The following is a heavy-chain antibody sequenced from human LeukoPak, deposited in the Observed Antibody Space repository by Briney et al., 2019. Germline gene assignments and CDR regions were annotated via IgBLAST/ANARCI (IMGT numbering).Heavy chain of an antibody. CDR2: ISGNNDNT. CDR3: ARDGYYDY. V-gene: IGHV1-18*01. CDR1: GYTFSRYG. J-gene: IGHJ4*02. Sequence: GASVKLSCKASGYTFSRYGISWVRQAPGQGLEWMGWISGNNDNTNYAQNLQGRVTMTTDTSTSTAYMELRSLTSDDTAVFYCARDGYYDYWGQGTLVTVSS.